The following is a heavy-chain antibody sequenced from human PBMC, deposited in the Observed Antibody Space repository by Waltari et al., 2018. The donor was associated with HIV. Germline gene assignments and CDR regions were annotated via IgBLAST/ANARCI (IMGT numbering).Heavy chain of an antibody. Sequence: QVQLVESGGGVVQPGRSLRLSCAASGLTFSSYGMHWVRQAPGKGLEWVAVISNDGSNKYYADSVKGRFTISRDNSKNTLYLQMNSLRAEDTAVYYCARDWGSLRDDYYYYGMDVWGQGTTVTVSS. CDR2: ISNDGSNK. V-gene: IGHV3-30*03. CDR1: GLTFSSYG. CDR3: ARDWGSLRDDYYYYGMDV. D-gene: IGHD3-16*01. J-gene: IGHJ6*02.